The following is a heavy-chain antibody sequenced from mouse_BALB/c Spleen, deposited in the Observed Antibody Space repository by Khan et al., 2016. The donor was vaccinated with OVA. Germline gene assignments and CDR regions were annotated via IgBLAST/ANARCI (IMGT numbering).Heavy chain of an antibody. CDR3: TRSSYGGSSWDLDD. CDR1: GYSFTSYW. CDR2: IYPGNSDT. J-gene: IGHJ1*01. D-gene: IGHD1-1*01. Sequence: VQLQQSGTVLARPGASVKMSCKASGYSFTSYWMHWVKQRPGQGLEWIGAIYPGNSDTSYNQKFKGKAKLTAVTSASTAFMELSSLTNAAFAVYYCTRSSYGGSSWDLDDWGAGTTVTVSS. V-gene: IGHV1-5*01.